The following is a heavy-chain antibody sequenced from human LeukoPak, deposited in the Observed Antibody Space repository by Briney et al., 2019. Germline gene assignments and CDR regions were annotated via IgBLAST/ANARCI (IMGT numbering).Heavy chain of an antibody. CDR2: IKPNSGGT. V-gene: IGHV1-2*02. CDR3: ARDRDPYYYGSGSYQAFDY. J-gene: IGHJ4*02. Sequence: ASVKVSCKASGYTFTGYYMHWVRQAPGQGLEWMGWIKPNSGGTNYAQKFQGRVTMTRDTSISTAYMELSRLRSDDTAVYYCARDRDPYYYGSGSYQAFDYWGQGTLVTVSS. D-gene: IGHD3-10*01. CDR1: GYTFTGYY.